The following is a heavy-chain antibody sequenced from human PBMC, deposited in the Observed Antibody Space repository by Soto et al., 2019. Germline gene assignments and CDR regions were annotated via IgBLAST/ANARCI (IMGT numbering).Heavy chain of an antibody. Sequence: PSETLSLTCTVSGCSISSSSYYWGWIRQPPGKGLEWIGSIYYSGSTYYNPSLKSRVTISVDTSKNQFSLKLSSVTAADTAVYYCARSLTIFGVVILAGQGMDVWGQGTTVTVSS. CDR1: GCSISSSSYY. D-gene: IGHD3-3*01. V-gene: IGHV4-39*01. CDR2: IYYSGST. J-gene: IGHJ6*02. CDR3: ARSLTIFGVVILAGQGMDV.